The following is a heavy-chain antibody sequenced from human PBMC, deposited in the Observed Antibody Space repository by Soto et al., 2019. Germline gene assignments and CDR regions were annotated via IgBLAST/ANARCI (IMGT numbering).Heavy chain of an antibody. Sequence: QVQLVQSGAEVKKPGASVKVSCKASGYTFTSYGISWVRQAPGQGLEWMGWISAYNGNTKYAQKLQXXXTXPTDTATSTADMELRSLRSDDTAVYYCAREPNYFDYWGQGTLVTVSS. CDR1: GYTFTSYG. CDR2: ISAYNGNT. V-gene: IGHV1-18*01. J-gene: IGHJ4*02. CDR3: AREPNYFDY.